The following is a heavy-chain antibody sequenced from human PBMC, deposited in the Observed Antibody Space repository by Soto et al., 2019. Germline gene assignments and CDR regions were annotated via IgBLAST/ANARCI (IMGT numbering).Heavy chain of an antibody. Sequence: VASVKVSCKASGYTFTSYGISWVRQAPGQGLEWMGWISAYNGNTNYAQKLQGRVTMTTDTSTSTAYMELRSLRSDDTAVYYCARAPRDCSSTSCYAGEIHFDYWGQGTLVTVSS. CDR1: GYTFTSYG. CDR2: ISAYNGNT. CDR3: ARAPRDCSSTSCYAGEIHFDY. V-gene: IGHV1-18*01. J-gene: IGHJ4*02. D-gene: IGHD2-2*01.